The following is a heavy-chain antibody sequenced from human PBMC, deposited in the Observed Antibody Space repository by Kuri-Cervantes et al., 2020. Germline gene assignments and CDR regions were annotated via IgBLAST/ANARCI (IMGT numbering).Heavy chain of an antibody. J-gene: IGHJ4*02. CDR3: ARQSHSGDY. D-gene: IGHD3-10*01. CDR2: IYPNDSDT. CDR1: GYSFGNYW. Sequence: GESLKISCKGSGYSFGNYWIGWVRQMPGKGLEWMGIIYPNDSDTRYSPSFQGQVTFSADKSKSIVYLQLNSLRASDTAMYYCARQSHSGDYWGQGTLVTVSS. V-gene: IGHV5-51*01.